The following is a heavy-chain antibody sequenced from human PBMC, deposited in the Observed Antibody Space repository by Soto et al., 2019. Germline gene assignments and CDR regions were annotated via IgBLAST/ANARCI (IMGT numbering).Heavy chain of an antibody. J-gene: IGHJ4*02. CDR1: GGSISSYY. V-gene: IGHV4-59*12. CDR2: IYYSGST. CDR3: AREAYGHPLDY. D-gene: IGHD4-17*01. Sequence: SETLSLTCTVSGGSISSYYWSWIRQPPGKGLEWIGYIYYSGSTYYNPSLKSRVTISVDTSKNQFSLKLSSVTAADTAVYYCAREAYGHPLDYWGQGTLVTVSS.